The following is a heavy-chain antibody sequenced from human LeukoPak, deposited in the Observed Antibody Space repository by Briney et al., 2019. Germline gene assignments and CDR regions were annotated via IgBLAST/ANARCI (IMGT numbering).Heavy chain of an antibody. CDR3: AKVKEIQLWSQPFDY. J-gene: IGHJ4*02. V-gene: IGHV3-30*18. CDR1: GFTFSSYG. CDR2: ISYDGSNK. Sequence: GWSLRLSCAASGFTFSSYGMHWVRQAPGKELEWVAVISYDGSNKYYADSVKGRFTISRDNSKNTLYLQMNSLRPEDTAVYYCAKVKEIQLWSQPFDYWGQGTLVTVSS. D-gene: IGHD5-18*01.